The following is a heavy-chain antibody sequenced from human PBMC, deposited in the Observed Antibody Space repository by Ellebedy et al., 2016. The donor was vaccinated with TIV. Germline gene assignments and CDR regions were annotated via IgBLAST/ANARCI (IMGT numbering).Heavy chain of an antibody. CDR2: INPNSGGT. CDR3: ARWGQLWFPAYYGMDV. V-gene: IGHV1-2*02. Sequence: ASVKVSCXASGYTFTGYYMHWVRQAPGQGLEWMGWINPNSGGTNYAQKFQGRVTMTRDTSISTAYMELSRLRSDDTAVYYCARWGQLWFPAYYGMDVWGQGTTVTVSS. J-gene: IGHJ6*02. CDR1: GYTFTGYY. D-gene: IGHD5-18*01.